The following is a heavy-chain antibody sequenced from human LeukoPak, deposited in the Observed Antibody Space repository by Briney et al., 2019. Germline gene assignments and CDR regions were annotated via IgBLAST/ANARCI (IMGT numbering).Heavy chain of an antibody. J-gene: IGHJ4*02. V-gene: IGHV4-34*01. D-gene: IGHD5-18*01. CDR3: ARRGVGYRVGFSYIDY. Sequence: SETLSLTCAVYGGSFSGYYWSWIRQPPGKGPEWIGEINHSGSTNYNPSLKSRVTISVDTSKNQFSLKLSSVTAADTAVYYCARRGVGYRVGFSYIDYWGQGTLVTVSS. CDR1: GGSFSGYY. CDR2: INHSGST.